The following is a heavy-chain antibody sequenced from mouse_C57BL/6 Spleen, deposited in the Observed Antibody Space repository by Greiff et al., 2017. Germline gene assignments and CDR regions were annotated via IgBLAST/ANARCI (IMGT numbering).Heavy chain of an antibody. V-gene: IGHV1-69*01. CDR3: ARRDYGYEY. CDR1: GYTFTSYW. D-gene: IGHD2-2*01. CDR2: IDPSDSYT. J-gene: IGHJ2*01. Sequence: QVQLQQPGAELVMPGASVKLSCKASGYTFTSYWMHWVKQRPGQGLEWIGEIDPSDSYTNYNQQFKGKSTLTVDKSSSTAYMQLSSLTSEDSAVYYCARRDYGYEYWGQGTTLTVSS.